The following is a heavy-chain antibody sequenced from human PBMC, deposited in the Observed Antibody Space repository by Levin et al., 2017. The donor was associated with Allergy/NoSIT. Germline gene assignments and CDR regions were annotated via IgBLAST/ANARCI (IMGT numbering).Heavy chain of an antibody. CDR3: ATHYYDSSVYYYSDVFDL. Sequence: PGGSLRLSCAASEFTFSDFHMSWIRQAPGKGLEWVSSISGTSFSINYADSVKGRFTISRDNDKNSLYLQMNSLRAEDTAVYYCATHYYDSSVYYYSDVFDLWGQGTLVTVSS. D-gene: IGHD3-22*01. J-gene: IGHJ3*01. CDR1: EFTFSDFH. CDR2: ISGTSFSI. V-gene: IGHV3-11*03.